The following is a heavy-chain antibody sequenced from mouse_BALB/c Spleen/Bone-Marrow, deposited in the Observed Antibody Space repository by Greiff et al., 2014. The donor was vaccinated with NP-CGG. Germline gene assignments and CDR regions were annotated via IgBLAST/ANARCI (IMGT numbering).Heavy chain of an antibody. D-gene: IGHD1-2*01. CDR2: INPDSRTI. CDR1: GFDFSGYW. Sequence: EVKVVESGGGLVQPGGSLKLSCAAPGFDFSGYWMTWVRQAPGKGLEWIGEINPDSRTINYKPSLKEKFIMSRDNAKNTLYLQMSKVRSEDTALYYCARNGYYGWMTYWGQGTLVTVSA. J-gene: IGHJ3*01. CDR3: ARNGYYGWMTY. V-gene: IGHV4-1*02.